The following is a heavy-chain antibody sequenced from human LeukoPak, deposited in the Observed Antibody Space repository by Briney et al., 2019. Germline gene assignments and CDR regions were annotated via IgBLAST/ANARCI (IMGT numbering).Heavy chain of an antibody. CDR2: INSDGSST. CDR1: GFTFSSYW. V-gene: IGHV3-74*01. J-gene: IGHJ4*02. Sequence: GGSLRLSCAASGFTFSSYWMHWVRQAPGKGLVWVSRINSDGSSTSYADSVKGRFTISRDNATNTLYLQMNSLRTEDTAVYYCARDQDGDYGEFNYWGQGTLVTVSS. CDR3: ARDQDGDYGEFNY. D-gene: IGHD4-17*01.